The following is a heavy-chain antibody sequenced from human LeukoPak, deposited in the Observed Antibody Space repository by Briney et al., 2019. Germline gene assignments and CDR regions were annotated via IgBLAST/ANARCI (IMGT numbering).Heavy chain of an antibody. CDR3: AKDRYTTVTTADAFDI. CDR1: GFTFRSYA. D-gene: IGHD4-17*01. V-gene: IGHV3-23*01. CDR2: ISGSGGST. Sequence: GGSLRLSCAASGFTFRSYAMSWVRQAPGKGLEWVSAISGSGGSTYYADSVKGRFTISRDNSKNTLYLQMNSLRAEDTAVYYCAKDRYTTVTTADAFDIWGQGTMVTVSS. J-gene: IGHJ3*02.